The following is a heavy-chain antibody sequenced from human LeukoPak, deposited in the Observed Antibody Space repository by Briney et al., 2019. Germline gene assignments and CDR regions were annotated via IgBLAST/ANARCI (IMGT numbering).Heavy chain of an antibody. CDR2: IYYSGST. CDR3: ARTGGTIDY. CDR1: AGSVCCGDYY. J-gene: IGHJ4*02. V-gene: IGHV4-30-4*01. Sequence: SETLSLTCTVSAGSVCCGDYYWSWIRQPPGKGLEWFGYIYYSGSTYYNPSLKSRVTISVDTSKNQFSLKLNSVTAADKSVYYCARTGGTIDYWGQGTLVTVSS. D-gene: IGHD2-8*02.